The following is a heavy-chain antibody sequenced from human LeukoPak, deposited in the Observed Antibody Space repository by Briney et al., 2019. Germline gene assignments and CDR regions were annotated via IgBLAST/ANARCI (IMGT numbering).Heavy chain of an antibody. CDR2: INHSGST. CDR3: ARMCSGGSCHTSLGDESP. Sequence: SETLSLTCAVYGGSFSGYYWSWIRQPPGKGLEWIGEINHSGSTNYNPSLKSRVTISVDTSKYQFSLKLSSVTAADTAVYYCARMCSGGSCHTSLGDESPWGQGTLVTVSS. D-gene: IGHD2-15*01. CDR1: GGSFSGYY. V-gene: IGHV4-34*01. J-gene: IGHJ5*02.